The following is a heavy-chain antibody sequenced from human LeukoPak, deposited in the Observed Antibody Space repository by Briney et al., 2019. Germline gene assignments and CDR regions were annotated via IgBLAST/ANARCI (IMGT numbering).Heavy chain of an antibody. V-gene: IGHV4-4*08. D-gene: IGHD6-19*01. CDR1: GGHIDSVY. J-gene: IGHJ4*02. CDR2: IDNSGST. Sequence: SETLSLTCSVSGGHIDSVYWNWIRQPPGKGLEWIGYIDNSGSTKYNPSLQSRITMSRDTSKKQFSLKLTSVTAADTAMYYCASGAGWLNDYRGQGTLVSVSS. CDR3: ASGAGWLNDY.